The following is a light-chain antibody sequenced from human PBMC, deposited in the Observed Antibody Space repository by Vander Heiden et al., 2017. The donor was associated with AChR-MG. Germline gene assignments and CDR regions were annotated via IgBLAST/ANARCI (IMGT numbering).Light chain of an antibody. J-gene: IGKJ2*01. CDR2: WAS. CDR3: QQYYSTPHT. CDR1: QSVLYSSNNKNN. V-gene: IGKV4-1*01. Sequence: DLVMTQSPDSLAVSLGERATINCQYSQSVLYSSNNKNNLVWYQQKPGQPPKLRIYWASTRESGVPDRFSGSGSGTDFTLTISSLQAEDVAVYYCQQYYSTPHTFGQGTKREIK.